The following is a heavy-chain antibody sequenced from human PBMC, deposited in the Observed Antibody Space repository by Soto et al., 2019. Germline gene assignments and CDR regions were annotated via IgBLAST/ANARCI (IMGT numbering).Heavy chain of an antibody. V-gene: IGHV3-23*01. J-gene: IGHJ5*02. CDR1: GFTFSSYA. Sequence: GGSLRLSCAASGFTFSSYAMSWVRQAPGKGLEWVSAISGSGGSTYYADSVKGRFTISRDNSKNTLYLQMNSLRAADTAVYYCATSQSGGRRKAHWWFDPWGQGTLVTVSS. CDR3: ATSQSGGRRKAHWWFDP. CDR2: ISGSGGST. D-gene: IGHD2-15*01.